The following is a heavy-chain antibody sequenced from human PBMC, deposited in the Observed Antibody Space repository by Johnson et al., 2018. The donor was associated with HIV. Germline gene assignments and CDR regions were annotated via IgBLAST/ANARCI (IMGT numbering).Heavy chain of an antibody. Sequence: VQLVESGGGLVQPGGSLRLSCAASGFTFSSYWMSWVRQAPGKGLEWVANIKQDGSEKYYVDSVKGRFTISRDNAKNSLYLQMNSLRAEDTAVYYCARANFNYYDSSGPDWHDAFDILGQGTMVTVSS. D-gene: IGHD3-22*01. V-gene: IGHV3-7*01. CDR2: IKQDGSEK. J-gene: IGHJ3*02. CDR3: ARANFNYYDSSGPDWHDAFDI. CDR1: GFTFSSYW.